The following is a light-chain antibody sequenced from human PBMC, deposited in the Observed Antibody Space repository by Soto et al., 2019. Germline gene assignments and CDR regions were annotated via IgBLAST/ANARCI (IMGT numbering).Light chain of an antibody. Sequence: QSALTQPASVSGSPGQSITISCTGSSSDIGSYNLVSWYQQHPGKAPKLMIYEGSKRPSGVSNRFSGSKSGNTASLTISGLQAEDEADYSCCSYAGTRTWVFGGGTKVTVL. CDR2: EGS. J-gene: IGLJ3*02. V-gene: IGLV2-23*01. CDR1: SSDIGSYNL. CDR3: CSYAGTRTWV.